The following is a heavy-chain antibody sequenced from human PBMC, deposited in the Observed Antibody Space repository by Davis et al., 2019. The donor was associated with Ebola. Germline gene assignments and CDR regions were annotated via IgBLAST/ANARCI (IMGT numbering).Heavy chain of an antibody. CDR2: ISGSGGST. CDR3: AKGIRVSVAAARGYFQH. CDR1: GFTFSSYA. J-gene: IGHJ1*01. D-gene: IGHD6-13*01. Sequence: GESLKISCAASGFTFSSYAMGWVRQAPGKGLEWVSAISGSGGSTYYADSVKGRFTISRDNSKNTLYLQMNSLRAEDTAVYYCAKGIRVSVAAARGYFQHWGQGTLVTVSS. V-gene: IGHV3-23*01.